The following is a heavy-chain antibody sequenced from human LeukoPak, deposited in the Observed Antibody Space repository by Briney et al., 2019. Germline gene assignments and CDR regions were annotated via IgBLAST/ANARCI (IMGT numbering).Heavy chain of an antibody. D-gene: IGHD2-2*01. Sequence: SETLSLNCTVSGGSISTYYWSWIRQPAGKGLEWIGRIYTSGSTNYNPSLKSRVTTSVDTSKNQFSLKLSSVTAADTAVYYCARDHHDCRSTSCPNWFDPWGQGTLVTVSS. CDR3: ARDHHDCRSTSCPNWFDP. J-gene: IGHJ5*02. CDR2: IYTSGST. V-gene: IGHV4-4*07. CDR1: GGSISTYY.